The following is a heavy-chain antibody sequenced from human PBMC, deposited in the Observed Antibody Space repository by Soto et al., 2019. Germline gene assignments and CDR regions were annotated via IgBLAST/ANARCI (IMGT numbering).Heavy chain of an antibody. CDR3: ARDGGYSSSSDPGAYNWFDP. D-gene: IGHD6-13*01. V-gene: IGHV1-2*04. CDR2: INPNSGGT. Sequence: QVQLVQSGAEVKKPGASVKVSCKASGYTFTGYYMHWVRQAPGQGLEWMGWINPNSGGTNYAQKLKGWVTMTRDTSISTAYMELSRLRSDDTAVYYCARDGGYSSSSDPGAYNWFDPWGQGTLVTVSS. J-gene: IGHJ5*02. CDR1: GYTFTGYY.